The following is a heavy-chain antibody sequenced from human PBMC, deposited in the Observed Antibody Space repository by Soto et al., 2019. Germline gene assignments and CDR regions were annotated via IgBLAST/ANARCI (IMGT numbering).Heavy chain of an antibody. D-gene: IGHD6-13*01. J-gene: IGHJ4*02. CDR3: ATWGSRYYFDY. V-gene: IGHV4-30-2*01. Sequence: SETLSLTFADSGGSISSGGYSWSWIRQPPGKGLEWIGYIYHSGSTYYNPSLKSRVTISVDRSKNQFSLKLSSVTAADTAVYYCATWGSRYYFDYWGQGTLVTVSS. CDR1: GGSISSGGYS. CDR2: IYHSGST.